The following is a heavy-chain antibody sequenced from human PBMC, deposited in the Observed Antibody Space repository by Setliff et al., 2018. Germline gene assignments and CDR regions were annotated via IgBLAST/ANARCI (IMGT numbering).Heavy chain of an antibody. CDR2: INHSGST. D-gene: IGHD3-10*01. CDR1: GGSISGHY. Sequence: ASETLSLTCIVSGGSISGHYWSRIRQPPGKGLEWIGEINHSGSTNYNPSLKSRVTISVDTSKNQFSLKLSSVTAADTAVYYCARGYYYGSGSYFFTTGPLGYFDYWGQGTLVTVSS. CDR3: ARGYYYGSGSYFFTTGPLGYFDY. J-gene: IGHJ4*02. V-gene: IGHV4-34*01.